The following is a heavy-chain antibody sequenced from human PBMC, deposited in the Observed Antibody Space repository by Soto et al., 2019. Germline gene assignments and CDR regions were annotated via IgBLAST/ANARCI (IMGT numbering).Heavy chain of an antibody. D-gene: IGHD2-8*02. CDR2: INPGGSIT. Sequence: GGSLRLSCAASGFTFSSYWMHWVRQAPGKGLMWVSRINPGGSITAYADSVKGRFTISRDNAKNTLYLQMNSLRGDDTAVYYCARVPTGKYGVWNYWGQGTLVTVS. CDR3: ARVPTGKYGVWNY. CDR1: GFTFSSYW. J-gene: IGHJ4*02. V-gene: IGHV3-74*01.